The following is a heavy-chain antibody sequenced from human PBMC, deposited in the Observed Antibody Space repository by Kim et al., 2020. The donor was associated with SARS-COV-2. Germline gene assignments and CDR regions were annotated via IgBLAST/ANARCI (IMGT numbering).Heavy chain of an antibody. D-gene: IGHD6-13*01. V-gene: IGHV3-11*01. CDR1: GFTFNDYY. CDR3: ARNIGKAAADY. Sequence: GGSLRLSCAASGFTFNDYYSIFILRLQGHKLYWLSYIDNIETNIYHADSVKGRFTISQDIVKNSLYRQMNSLRVDDTAVYYCARNIGKAAADYWGHGTLVPVSS. CDR2: IDNIETNI. J-gene: IGHJ4*01.